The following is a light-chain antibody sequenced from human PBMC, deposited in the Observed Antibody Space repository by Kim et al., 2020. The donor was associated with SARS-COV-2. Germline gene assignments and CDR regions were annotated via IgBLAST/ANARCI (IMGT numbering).Light chain of an antibody. CDR1: SSDVGNYNY. V-gene: IGLV2-8*01. CDR3: SSYGSTINYV. J-gene: IGLJ1*01. CDR2: EVS. Sequence: QSVLTQPPSASGSPGQSVTISCTGTSSDVGNYNYVSWYQQHPGKAPKLLIYEVSKRPSGVPDRFSGSKSGNTASLTVSGLQAEDEADYYCSSYGSTINYVFGTGTKVTVL.